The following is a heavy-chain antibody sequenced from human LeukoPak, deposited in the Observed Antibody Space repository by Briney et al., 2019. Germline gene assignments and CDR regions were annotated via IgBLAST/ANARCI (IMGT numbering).Heavy chain of an antibody. CDR2: IYHSGST. CDR1: GGSISPYY. V-gene: IGHV4-38-2*02. Sequence: SETLSLTCTVSGGSISPYYWSWIRQPPGKGLEWIGSIYHSGSTYYNPSLKSRVTISVDTSKNQFSLKLSSVTAADTAVYYCAREYSGSYSTDYWGQGTLVTVSS. J-gene: IGHJ4*02. D-gene: IGHD1-26*01. CDR3: AREYSGSYSTDY.